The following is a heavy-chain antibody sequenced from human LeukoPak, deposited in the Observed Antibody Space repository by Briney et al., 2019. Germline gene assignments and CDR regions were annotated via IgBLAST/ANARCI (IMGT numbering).Heavy chain of an antibody. CDR3: ARDGRVTGDYYGMDV. CDR2: IIPIFGIA. J-gene: IGHJ6*02. Sequence: ASVKVSCKASGGTFSSYAISWVRQAPGQGIEWMGRIIPIFGIANYAQKFQGRVTITADKSTSTAYMELSSLRSEDTAVYYCARDGRVTGDYYGMDVWGQGTTVTVSS. CDR1: GGTFSSYA. D-gene: IGHD4-23*01. V-gene: IGHV1-69*04.